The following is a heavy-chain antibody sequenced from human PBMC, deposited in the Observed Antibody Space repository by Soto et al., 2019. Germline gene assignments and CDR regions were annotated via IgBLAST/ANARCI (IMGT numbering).Heavy chain of an antibody. J-gene: IGHJ6*02. CDR1: GGSISRGGYY. V-gene: IGHV4-30-4*01. Sequence: SETLSLTCTVSGGSISRGGYYWSWIRQPPGKGLEWIGYIYYSGSTYYNPSLKSRVTISVDTSKNQFSLKLSSVTAADTAVYYCARHNGPLYVGYYYDMDVWGQGTTVTVSS. CDR3: ARHNGPLYVGYYYDMDV. D-gene: IGHD3-16*01. CDR2: IYYSGST.